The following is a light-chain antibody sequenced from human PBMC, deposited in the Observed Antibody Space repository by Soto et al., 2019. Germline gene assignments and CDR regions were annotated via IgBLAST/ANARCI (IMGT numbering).Light chain of an antibody. J-gene: IGKJ2*01. V-gene: IGKV1-39*01. CDR3: QQSYSTPYT. CDR2: AAS. Sequence: DIRMTQSPSSLSASVGDRVTITCRASQSISSYLNWYQQKPGKAPKLLIYAASSLQSGVPSRFSGSVSGTVFTLTISSLQPEDFETYYCQQSYSTPYTFGQGTKLESK. CDR1: QSISSY.